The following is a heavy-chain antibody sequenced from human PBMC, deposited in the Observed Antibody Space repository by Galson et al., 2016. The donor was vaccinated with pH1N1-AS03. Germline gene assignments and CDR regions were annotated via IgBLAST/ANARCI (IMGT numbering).Heavy chain of an antibody. CDR3: VRDDDSSGYYPDS. D-gene: IGHD3-22*01. Sequence: SLRLSCAASGFTISKYGMHWVRQAPGKGLEWMAIIWNDGGTTHYADSVKGRFTISRDNSKNTLYLQMNRLRGEDTSVYYCVRDDDSSGYYPDSWGRGTLVTVSS. CDR1: GFTISKYG. J-gene: IGHJ4*02. CDR2: IWNDGGTT. V-gene: IGHV3-33*01.